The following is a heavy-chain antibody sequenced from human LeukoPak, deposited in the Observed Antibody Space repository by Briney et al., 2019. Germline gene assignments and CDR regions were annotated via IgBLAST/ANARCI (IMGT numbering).Heavy chain of an antibody. D-gene: IGHD2-2*01. CDR2: ISWNSGSI. CDR1: GFTFDDYA. J-gene: IGHJ6*02. CDR3: AKGQLPEYYGMDV. Sequence: TGGSLRLSCAASGFTFDDYAMHWVRQAPGKGLEWVSGISWNSGSIGYADSVKGRFTISRDNAKNSLYLQMNSLRAEDTALYYCAKGQLPEYYGMDVWGQGTTVTVSS. V-gene: IGHV3-9*01.